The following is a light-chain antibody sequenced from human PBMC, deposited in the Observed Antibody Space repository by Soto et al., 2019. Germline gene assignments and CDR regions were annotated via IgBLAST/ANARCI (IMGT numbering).Light chain of an antibody. CDR2: KAS. V-gene: IGKV1-5*03. J-gene: IGKJ1*01. CDR3: QHYNSYSEA. Sequence: DSHMTQSPSTLSGSVGDRVTITCRSSQTISSWLAWYQQKPGKAPKLLIYKASTLKSGVPSRFSGSGSGTEFTLTISSMQPDDFANYYCQHYNSYSEAFGQGTKVDIK. CDR1: QTISSW.